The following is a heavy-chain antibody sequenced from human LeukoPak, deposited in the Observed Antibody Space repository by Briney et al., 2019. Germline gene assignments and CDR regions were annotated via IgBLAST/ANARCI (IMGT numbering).Heavy chain of an antibody. V-gene: IGHV3-20*04. Sequence: PGGSLRLSCAASGFTFHDHGMSWVRQAPGKGLEWVSALNWNGDNTGYANSVKGRFTISRDNAKKSLYLQMNSLTGEDTAFYYCAREEGPYFDCWGQGTLVTVSS. J-gene: IGHJ4*02. CDR3: AREEGPYFDC. CDR1: GFTFHDHG. CDR2: LNWNGDNT.